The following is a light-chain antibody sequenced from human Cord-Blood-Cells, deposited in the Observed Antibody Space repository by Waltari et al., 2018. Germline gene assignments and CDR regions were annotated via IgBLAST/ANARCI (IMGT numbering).Light chain of an antibody. Sequence: NFMLTQPHSVSESPGKTVTISCTRSRGSIASNYVQWYQQRPCSSPTTVIYENNQRPSGVPDRFSGSIDSSANSASLTISGLKTDDEADYYCQSYDSSNQVFGGGTKLTVL. CDR3: QSYDSSNQV. CDR1: RGSIASNY. CDR2: ENN. V-gene: IGLV6-57*01. J-gene: IGLJ2*01.